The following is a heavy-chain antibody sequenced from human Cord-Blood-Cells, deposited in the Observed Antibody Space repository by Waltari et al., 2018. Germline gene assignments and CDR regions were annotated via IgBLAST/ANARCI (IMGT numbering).Heavy chain of an antibody. V-gene: IGHV1-69*06. CDR1: GGTFSSYA. CDR3: ARVGWNSGYDYYYYYGMDV. D-gene: IGHD5-12*01. Sequence: QVQLVQSGAEVKKPGSSVKVSCKASGGTFSSYAISWVRPAPGQGLEWMGGIIPIFGTANYAQKFQGRVTITADKSTSTAYMELSSLRSEDTAVYYCARVGWNSGYDYYYYYGMDVWGQGTTVTVSS. J-gene: IGHJ6*02. CDR2: IIPIFGTA.